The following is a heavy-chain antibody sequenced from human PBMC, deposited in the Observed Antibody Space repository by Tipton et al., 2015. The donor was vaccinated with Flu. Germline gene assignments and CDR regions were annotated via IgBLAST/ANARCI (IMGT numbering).Heavy chain of an antibody. CDR1: GFTFSDYY. Sequence: GSLRLSCAASGFTFSDYYMSWIRQAPGKGLEWVSYISSSGSTIYYADSVKGRFTISRDNAKNSLYLQMNSLRAEDTAVYYCARDRDPDIAARRGWAFDIWGQGTMVTVSS. J-gene: IGHJ3*02. CDR2: ISSSGSTI. V-gene: IGHV3-11*01. CDR3: ARDRDPDIAARRGWAFDI. D-gene: IGHD6-6*01.